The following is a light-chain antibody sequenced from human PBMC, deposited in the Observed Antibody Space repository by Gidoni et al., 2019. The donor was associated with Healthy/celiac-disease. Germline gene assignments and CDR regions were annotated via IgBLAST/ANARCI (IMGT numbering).Light chain of an antibody. V-gene: IGKV3-15*01. J-gene: IGKJ2*03. CDR3: QQYNNWPPYMYS. CDR2: GAS. CDR1: QSVSSN. Sequence: EIVMTQSPATLSVSPGERATLSCRASQSVSSNLAWYQQKPGQAPRLLIYGASTRATGIPARFSGSGSGTEFTLTISSLQSEDFAVYYCQQYNNWPPYMYSFXQXTKLXIK.